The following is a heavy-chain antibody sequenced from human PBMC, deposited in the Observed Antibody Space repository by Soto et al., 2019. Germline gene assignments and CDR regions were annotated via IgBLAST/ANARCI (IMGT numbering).Heavy chain of an antibody. CDR3: AKDHIVAAAPDY. V-gene: IGHV3-30*18. D-gene: IGHD2-2*01. CDR1: GFTFDTYG. CDR2: ISYDGSNR. Sequence: QVQLVESGGGVVQPGRSLRLSCAASGFTFDTYGMHWVRQAPGKGLEWVAVISYDGSNRYYADSVKGRFTISSDNSKNPLYMQMNGLRSADTAVYYCAKDHIVAAAPDYWGPGTLGTVSS. J-gene: IGHJ4*02.